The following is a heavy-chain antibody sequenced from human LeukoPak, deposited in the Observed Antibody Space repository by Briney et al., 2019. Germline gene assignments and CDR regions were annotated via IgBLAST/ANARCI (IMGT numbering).Heavy chain of an antibody. Sequence: NPSETLSLTCAVYGGSFSGYYWSWIRQPPGKGLEWIGEINHSGSTNYNPSLKSRVTISVDTSKNQFSLKLSSVTAADTAVYYCARGGILGDYWGQGTLVTVSS. CDR1: GGSFSGYY. CDR2: INHSGST. D-gene: IGHD3-3*01. J-gene: IGHJ4*02. V-gene: IGHV4-34*01. CDR3: ARGGILGDY.